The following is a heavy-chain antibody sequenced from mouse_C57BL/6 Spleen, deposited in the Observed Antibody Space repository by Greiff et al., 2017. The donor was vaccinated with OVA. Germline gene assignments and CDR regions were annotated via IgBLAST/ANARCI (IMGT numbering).Heavy chain of an antibody. Sequence: EVKLVESGGGLVKPGGSLKLSCAASGFTFSDYGMHWVRQAPEKGLEWVAYISSGSSTIYYADTVKGRFTISRDNAKNTLFLQMTSLRSEDTAMYYCARQYYGSSYDYAMDYWGQGTSVTVSS. V-gene: IGHV5-17*01. CDR3: ARQYYGSSYDYAMDY. J-gene: IGHJ4*01. CDR1: GFTFSDYG. D-gene: IGHD1-1*01. CDR2: ISSGSSTI.